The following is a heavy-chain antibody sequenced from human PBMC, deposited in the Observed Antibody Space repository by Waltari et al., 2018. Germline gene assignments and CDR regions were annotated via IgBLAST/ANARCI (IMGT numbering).Heavy chain of an antibody. Sequence: EVQLLESGGGLVEPGGSLRLSCAASGFSFSNYGISWVRQAPGKGLDWVSAISNTGLSTYYADSVKGRFTISRDNAKNALYLQMNSLRAEDTAVYYCARDLDYWGQGTLVTVSS. CDR2: ISNTGLST. V-gene: IGHV3-23*01. CDR3: ARDLDY. J-gene: IGHJ4*02. CDR1: GFSFSNYG.